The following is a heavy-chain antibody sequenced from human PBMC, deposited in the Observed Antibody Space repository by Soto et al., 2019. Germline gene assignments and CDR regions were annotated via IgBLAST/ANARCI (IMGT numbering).Heavy chain of an antibody. Sequence: EVQLVESGGGLVKPGGSLRLSCAASGFTFSSYSMNWVRQAPGKGLEWVSSISSSSSYISYADSVKGRFTSSRDNAKNALARQMNSLGAEDTAVYYCARDFRGGWYRSGWYHWFDPWGQGTLVTVS. D-gene: IGHD6-19*01. V-gene: IGHV3-21*01. J-gene: IGHJ5*02. CDR3: ARDFRGGWYRSGWYHWFDP. CDR2: ISSSSSYI. CDR1: GFTFSSYS.